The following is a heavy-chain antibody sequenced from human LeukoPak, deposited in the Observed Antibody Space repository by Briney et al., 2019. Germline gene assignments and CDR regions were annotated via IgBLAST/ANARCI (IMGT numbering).Heavy chain of an antibody. D-gene: IGHD5-12*01. CDR2: IYYSGST. Sequence: SETLSLTCTVSGGSISSYYWSWIRQPPGKGLEWTGYIYYSGSTNYNPSLKSRVTISVDTSKNQFSLKLSSVTAADTAVHYCARGRDIVATTDFDYWGQGTLVTVSS. CDR3: ARGRDIVATTDFDY. J-gene: IGHJ4*02. V-gene: IGHV4-59*01. CDR1: GGSISSYY.